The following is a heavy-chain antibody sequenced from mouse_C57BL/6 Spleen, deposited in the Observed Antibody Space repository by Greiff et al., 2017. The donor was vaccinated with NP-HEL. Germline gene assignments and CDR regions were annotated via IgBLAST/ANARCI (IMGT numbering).Heavy chain of an antibody. D-gene: IGHD1-1*01. V-gene: IGHV1-55*01. CDR1: GYTFTSYW. CDR2: IYPGSGST. CDR3: ARKLLRYAMDY. Sequence: QVRLQQPGAELVKPGASVKMSCKASGYTFTSYWITWVKQRPGQGLEWIGDIYPGSGSTNYNEKFKSKATLTVDTSSSTSYMQLSSLTSEDSAVYYCARKLLRYAMDYWGQGTSVTVSS. J-gene: IGHJ4*01.